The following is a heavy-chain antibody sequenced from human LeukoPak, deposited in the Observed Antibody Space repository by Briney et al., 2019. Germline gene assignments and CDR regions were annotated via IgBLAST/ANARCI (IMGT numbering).Heavy chain of an antibody. D-gene: IGHD2-2*02. CDR1: GGTFSSYA. CDR2: IIPIFGTA. Sequence: SVKVSCKASGGTFSSYAISWVRQAPGQGLEWMGGIIPIFGTASYARKFQGRVTITTDESTSTAYMELSSLRSEDTAVYYCARVAAYCSSTSCYTHDYWGQGTLVTVSS. J-gene: IGHJ4*02. V-gene: IGHV1-69*05. CDR3: ARVAAYCSSTSCYTHDY.